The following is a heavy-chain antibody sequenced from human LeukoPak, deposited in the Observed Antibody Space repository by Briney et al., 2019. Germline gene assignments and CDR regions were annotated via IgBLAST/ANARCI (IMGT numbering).Heavy chain of an antibody. V-gene: IGHV4-59*01. CDR2: IYNTGRT. J-gene: IGHJ4*02. Sequence: SETLSLTCSVSGGSITNYYWSWIRRSPGKGLEWIGFIYNTGRTNYNPSLQSRVTMSIDTSKNQFSLKLSSVTAADTAVYYCTRTSASTAIDYWGPGTLVTVSS. D-gene: IGHD4-17*01. CDR3: TRTSASTAIDY. CDR1: GGSITNYY.